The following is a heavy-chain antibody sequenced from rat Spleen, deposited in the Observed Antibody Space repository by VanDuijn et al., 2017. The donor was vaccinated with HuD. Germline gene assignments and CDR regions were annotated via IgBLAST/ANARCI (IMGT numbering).Heavy chain of an antibody. D-gene: IGHD1-5*01. Sequence: VQLVESGGGLVQPGRSLKLSCVASGFTFNNYWMTWIRQPPGKGLEWVGAIWSSGITDYNSALKSRLSISRDTSKSQVFLKMNSLQTEDTAMYFCTRNRYRYNSGYVMDAWGQGASVTVSS. V-gene: IGHV2-1*01. CDR2: IWSSGIT. CDR3: TRNRYRYNSGYVMDA. CDR1: GFTFNNYW. J-gene: IGHJ4*01.